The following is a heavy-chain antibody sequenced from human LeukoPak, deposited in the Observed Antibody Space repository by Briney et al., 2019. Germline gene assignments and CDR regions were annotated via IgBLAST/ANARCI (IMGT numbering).Heavy chain of an antibody. D-gene: IGHD4-23*01. CDR2: INSDGSST. Sequence: GGSLRLXCAASGFTFSSYWMHWVRQAPGKELVWVSRINSDGSSTSYADSVKGRFTISRDNAKNTLYLQMNSLRAEDTAVYYCARAGGNPFKTLDYWGPGTLVTVSS. CDR3: ARAGGNPFKTLDY. CDR1: GFTFSSYW. V-gene: IGHV3-74*01. J-gene: IGHJ4*02.